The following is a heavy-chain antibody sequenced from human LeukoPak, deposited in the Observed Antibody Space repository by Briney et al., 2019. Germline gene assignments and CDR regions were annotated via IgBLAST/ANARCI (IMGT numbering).Heavy chain of an antibody. J-gene: IGHJ4*02. CDR2: IYPGDSDN. D-gene: IGHD6-13*01. V-gene: IGHV5-51*01. CDR1: GYIFTSYW. CDR3: ARHSSGYTSSSGY. Sequence: GESLKISCKGSGYIFTSYWIGWVRQMPGKGLEWMGTIYPGDSDNKYSPSFQGQVTISADKSITTAYLQWSSLKASDTATYYCARHSSGYTSSSGYWGQGTLVTVSS.